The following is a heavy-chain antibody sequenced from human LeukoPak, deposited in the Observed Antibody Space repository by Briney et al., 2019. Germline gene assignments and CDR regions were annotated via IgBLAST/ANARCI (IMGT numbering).Heavy chain of an antibody. CDR3: ARHTGGYSGYDLDY. D-gene: IGHD5-12*01. CDR2: IYYSGST. Sequence: ASETLSLTCTVSGGSISSYYWSRIRQPPGKGLEWLGYIYYSGSTNYNPSLKSRVTISVDTSKNQFSLKLSSVTAADTAVYYCARHTGGYSGYDLDYWGQGTLVTVSS. V-gene: IGHV4-59*08. J-gene: IGHJ4*02. CDR1: GGSISSYY.